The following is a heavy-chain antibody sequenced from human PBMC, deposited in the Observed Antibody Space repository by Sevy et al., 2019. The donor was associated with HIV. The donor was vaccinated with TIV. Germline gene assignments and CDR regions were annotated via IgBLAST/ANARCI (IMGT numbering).Heavy chain of an antibody. CDR2: ISSSSSNI. J-gene: IGHJ6*02. CDR1: GITFSYYS. CDR3: ARDRDGSGSSGGYGMDV. V-gene: IGHV3-21*01. Sequence: GGSLRLSCVGSGITFSYYSMNWVRQAPGKGLEWASSISSSSSNIYYADSLKGRFTISRDNAKKSLYLQMNSLRAEDTAVYYCARDRDGSGSSGGYGMDVWGQGTTVTVSS. D-gene: IGHD3-10*01.